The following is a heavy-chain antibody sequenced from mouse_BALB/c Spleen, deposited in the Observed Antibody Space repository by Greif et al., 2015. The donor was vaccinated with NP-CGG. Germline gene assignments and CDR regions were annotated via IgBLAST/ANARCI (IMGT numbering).Heavy chain of an antibody. CDR1: GYTFTSYY. V-gene: IGHV1S81*02. J-gene: IGHJ4*01. Sequence: QVQLQQSGAELVKPGASVKLSCKASGYTFTSYYMYWVKQRPGQGLEWIGGINPSNGGTNFNEKFKSKATLTVDKSSGTAYMQLSSLTSEDSAVYYCTRYGGLDHFYAMDYWGQGTSVTVSS. CDR3: TRYGGLDHFYAMDY. CDR2: INPSNGGT. D-gene: IGHD1-1*02.